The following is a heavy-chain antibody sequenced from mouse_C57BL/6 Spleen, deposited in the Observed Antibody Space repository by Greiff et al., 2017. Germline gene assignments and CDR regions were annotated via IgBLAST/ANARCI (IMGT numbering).Heavy chain of an antibody. J-gene: IGHJ4*01. V-gene: IGHV14-4*01. CDR3: TTGCYYAMDY. Sequence: EVQLQQSGAELVRPGASVKLSCTASGFNIKDDYMHWVKQRPEQGLEWIGWFDPENGDTEYASKFQGKATITADTSSNTAYLQLSSLTSEETAVYYCTTGCYYAMDYWGQGTSVTVSS. CDR1: GFNIKDDY. CDR2: FDPENGDT.